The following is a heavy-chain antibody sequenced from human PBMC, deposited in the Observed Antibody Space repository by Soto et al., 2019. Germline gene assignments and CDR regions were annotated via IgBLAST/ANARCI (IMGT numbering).Heavy chain of an antibody. CDR3: ARVLPEADYFDY. J-gene: IGHJ4*02. Sequence: EVQLVESGGGLVQPGGSLRLSCAASGFTFSSYWMSWVRQAPGKGLEWVAKIKQDGSEKYYVDSVKGRFTISRDNAKNSLYLHMNSLRAEDTAVYYCARVLPEADYFDYWGQGTLVTVSS. D-gene: IGHD6-25*01. CDR1: GFTFSSYW. CDR2: IKQDGSEK. V-gene: IGHV3-7*01.